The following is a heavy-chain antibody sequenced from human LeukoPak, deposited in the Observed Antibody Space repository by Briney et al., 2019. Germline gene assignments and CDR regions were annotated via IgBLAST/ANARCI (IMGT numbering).Heavy chain of an antibody. Sequence: SETLSLTCTVSGGSINSYYWSWIRQPPGKGLEYIGYIYYSGSTSYNPSLKSRVTISVDTSKNQFSLKLSSVTAADTAVYYCVSFTYYGSGSYYMGYSFDYWGQGTLVTVSS. J-gene: IGHJ4*02. CDR2: IYYSGST. V-gene: IGHV4-59*12. CDR3: VSFTYYGSGSYYMGYSFDY. CDR1: GGSINSYY. D-gene: IGHD3-10*01.